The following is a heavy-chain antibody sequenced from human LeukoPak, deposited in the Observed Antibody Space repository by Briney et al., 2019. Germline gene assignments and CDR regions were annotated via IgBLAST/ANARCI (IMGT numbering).Heavy chain of an antibody. J-gene: IGHJ4*02. CDR1: GFTFSSYS. D-gene: IGHD2-15*01. CDR2: ISSSSSYI. Sequence: PGGSLRLSCAASGFTFSSYSMNWVRQAPGKGLEWVSSISSSSSYIYYADSVKGRFTISRDNAKNSLYLQMNSLRAEDTAVYYCARGSVYASRPFCSGGSCYIDDYWGQGTLVTVSS. CDR3: ARGSVYASRPFCSGGSCYIDDY. V-gene: IGHV3-21*01.